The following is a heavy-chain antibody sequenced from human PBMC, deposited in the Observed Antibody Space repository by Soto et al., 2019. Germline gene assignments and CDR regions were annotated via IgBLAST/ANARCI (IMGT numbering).Heavy chain of an antibody. Sequence: GASVKVSCKASGYTFTSYAMHWVRQAPGQRLEWMGWINAGNGNTKYSQKFQGRVTITRDTSASTAYMELSSLRSEDTAVCYCARDITIFGVVIYGMDVWGQGTTVTVSS. CDR1: GYTFTSYA. D-gene: IGHD3-3*01. V-gene: IGHV1-3*01. CDR2: INAGNGNT. CDR3: ARDITIFGVVIYGMDV. J-gene: IGHJ6*02.